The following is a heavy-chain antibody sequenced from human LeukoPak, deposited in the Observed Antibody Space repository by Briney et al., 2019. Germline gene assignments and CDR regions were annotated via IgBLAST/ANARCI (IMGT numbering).Heavy chain of an antibody. J-gene: IGHJ5*02. V-gene: IGHV4-59*01. CDR2: IYYSGST. Sequence: PSETLSLTCTVSGGSISSYYWSWIRQPPGKGLEWIGYIYYSGSTNYNPSLKSRVTISVDTSKNQLSLKLSSVTAADTAVYYCSREILLPVVKRGFDPGAREPWSPSPQ. CDR1: GGSISSYY. D-gene: IGHD4-23*01. CDR3: SREILLPVVKRGFDP.